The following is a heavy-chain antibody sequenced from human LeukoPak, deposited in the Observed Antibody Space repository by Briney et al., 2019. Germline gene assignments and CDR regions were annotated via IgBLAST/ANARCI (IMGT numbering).Heavy chain of an antibody. Sequence: PGGSLRLSCAASGFTFRSYSMNWVRQAPGKGLEWVSYISSSSSTIYYADSVKGRFTISRDNAKNSLYLQMNSLRAEDTAVYYCAREGGDPRDYYYYYMDVWGKGTTVTVSS. CDR2: ISSSSSTI. D-gene: IGHD4-17*01. CDR1: GFTFRSYS. CDR3: AREGGDPRDYYYYYMDV. J-gene: IGHJ6*03. V-gene: IGHV3-48*01.